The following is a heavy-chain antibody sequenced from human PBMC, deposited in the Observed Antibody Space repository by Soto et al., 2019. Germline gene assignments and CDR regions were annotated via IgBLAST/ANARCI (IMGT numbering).Heavy chain of an antibody. CDR2: ISSSSSYI. V-gene: IGHV3-21*01. D-gene: IGHD6-13*01. CDR1: GFTFSSYS. CDR3: ARFSSSFAVDV. J-gene: IGHJ6*02. Sequence: GGSLRLSCAASGFTFSSYSMNWVRQAPGKGLEWVSSISSSSSYIYYADSVKGRFTISRDNAKNSLYLQMNSLRAEDTAVYYCARFSSSFAVDVWGQGTTVTVSS.